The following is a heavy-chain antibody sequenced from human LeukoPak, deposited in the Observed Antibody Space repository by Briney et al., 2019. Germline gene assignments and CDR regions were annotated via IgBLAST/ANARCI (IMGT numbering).Heavy chain of an antibody. D-gene: IGHD1-26*01. Sequence: PGGSLRLSCAASGFTFSSYAMHWVRQAPGKGPEYVSAISSNGDSTYYANSVKGRFTISRDNSKNTLYLQMGSLRAEDMAVYYCARAGEGLLAYSFDIWGQGTMVTVSS. J-gene: IGHJ3*02. CDR1: GFTFSSYA. CDR3: ARAGEGLLAYSFDI. V-gene: IGHV3-64*01. CDR2: ISSNGDST.